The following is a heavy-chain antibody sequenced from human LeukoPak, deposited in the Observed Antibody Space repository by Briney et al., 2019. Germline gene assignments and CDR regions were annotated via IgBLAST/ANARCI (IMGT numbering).Heavy chain of an antibody. V-gene: IGHV3-7*01. CDR3: ARVGVGARFDY. CDR2: IKQDGSEK. Sequence: PGGSLRLSCAASGFTFSSYWMSWIRQAPGKGLERVANIKQDGSEKYYVDTVKGRFTISRDNAKNSLYLQMNSLRAEDTAVYYCARVGVGARFDYWGQGTLVTVSS. D-gene: IGHD1-26*01. CDR1: GFTFSSYW. J-gene: IGHJ4*02.